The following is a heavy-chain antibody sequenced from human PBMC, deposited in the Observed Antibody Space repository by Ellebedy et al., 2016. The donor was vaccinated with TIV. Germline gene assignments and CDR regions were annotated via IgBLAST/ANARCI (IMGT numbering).Heavy chain of an antibody. V-gene: IGHV4-34*01. CDR2: INQSGST. D-gene: IGHD3-22*01. CDR1: GGSFSGYY. Sequence: SETLSLSXAVYGGSFSGYYWSWIRQPPGKGLEWIGEINQSGSTNHNPSLKSRVTISADTSKNQFSLKLSSLTAADTAVYYCARGRQYSHSSGYHLDYWGQGPLVTVSS. CDR3: ARGRQYSHSSGYHLDY. J-gene: IGHJ4*02.